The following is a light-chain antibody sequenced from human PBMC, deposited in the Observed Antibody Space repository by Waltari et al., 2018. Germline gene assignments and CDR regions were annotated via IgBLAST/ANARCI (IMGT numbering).Light chain of an antibody. CDR3: AAWDDSLSGL. Sequence: QSVLTQPPSASGTPGQRVTISCPGSSPNVGSNYVHWYQQPPGPAPKLLIYRNNQRPSGVPDRFSGSKSGTSASLAISGLRSEDEADYYCAAWDDSLSGLFGTGTKVTVL. J-gene: IGLJ1*01. CDR2: RNN. V-gene: IGLV1-47*01. CDR1: SPNVGSNY.